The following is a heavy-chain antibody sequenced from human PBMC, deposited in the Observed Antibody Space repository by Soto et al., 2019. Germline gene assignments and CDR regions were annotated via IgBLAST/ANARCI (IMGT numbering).Heavy chain of an antibody. D-gene: IGHD1-26*01. CDR1: GFAFYNYY. Sequence: EVQLVESGGGLVQPGGSLRLSCAASGFAFYNYYMDWVRQAPGTGLEWVGRIKNKANSYSTQYAASVKGRFTISRDESKNSLYLQMNSLKTEDTAVYYCARLSRSQTSGLDHWGQGTLVIVSS. V-gene: IGHV3-72*01. CDR3: ARLSRSQTSGLDH. CDR2: IKNKANSYST. J-gene: IGHJ4*02.